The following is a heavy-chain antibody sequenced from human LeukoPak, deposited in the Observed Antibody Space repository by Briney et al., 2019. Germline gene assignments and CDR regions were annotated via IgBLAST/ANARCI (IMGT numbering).Heavy chain of an antibody. J-gene: IGHJ4*02. V-gene: IGHV4-38-2*02. D-gene: IGHD3-9*01. CDR1: GYSISSGYY. CDR2: IYHSGST. CDR3: ARWKGYDILTGYLPDYFDY. Sequence: PSETLSLTCTVSGYSISSGYYWGWIRQPPGKGLEWIGSIYHSGSTNYNPSLKSRVTISVDTSKNQFSLKLGSVTAADTAVYYCARWKGYDILTGYLPDYFDYWGQGTLVTVSS.